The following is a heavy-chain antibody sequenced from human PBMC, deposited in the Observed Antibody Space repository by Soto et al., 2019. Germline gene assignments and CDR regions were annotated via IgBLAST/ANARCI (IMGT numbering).Heavy chain of an antibody. CDR3: AVRYCSSTSCSTLDS. CDR1: GGSFSGYY. D-gene: IGHD2-2*01. V-gene: IGHV4-34*01. CDR2: INHSGST. J-gene: IGHJ4*02. Sequence: SETLSLTCVVSGGSFSGYYWNWIRQPPGKGLEWIGEINHSGSTNYNPSLKSRVTISVDTSKNQLSLRLSSVTAADTAMYYCAVRYCSSTSCSTLDSWGQGTLVTVSS.